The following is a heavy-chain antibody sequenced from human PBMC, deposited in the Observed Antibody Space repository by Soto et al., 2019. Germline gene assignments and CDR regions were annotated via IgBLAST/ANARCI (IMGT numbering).Heavy chain of an antibody. CDR3: ARLRGWFDY. J-gene: IGHJ4*02. V-gene: IGHV4-39*01. Sequence: SETLSLTCTVSGGSISSSSYYWGWIRQPPGKGLEWIGSIYYSGSTYYNPSLKSRVTISVDTSKNQFSLKLSSVTAADTAVYYCARLRGWFDYWGQGTLVTVS. CDR1: GGSISSSSYY. CDR2: IYYSGST. D-gene: IGHD6-19*01.